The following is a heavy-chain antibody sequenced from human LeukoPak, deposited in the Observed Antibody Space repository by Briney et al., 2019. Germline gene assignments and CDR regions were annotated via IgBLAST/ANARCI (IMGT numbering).Heavy chain of an antibody. Sequence: PGGSLRLSCAASGSTFSSYGMHWVRQAPGKGLEWVAVISYDGSNKYYADSVKGRFTISRDNSKNTLYLQMNSLKTEDTAVYYCTRDHRSSTSPSWFDPWGQGTLVTVSS. CDR2: ISYDGSNK. V-gene: IGHV3-30*03. CDR3: TRDHRSSTSPSWFDP. CDR1: GSTFSSYG. D-gene: IGHD2-2*01. J-gene: IGHJ5*02.